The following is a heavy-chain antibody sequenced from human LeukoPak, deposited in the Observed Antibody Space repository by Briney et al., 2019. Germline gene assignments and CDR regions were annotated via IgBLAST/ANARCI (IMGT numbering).Heavy chain of an antibody. CDR1: GFTFSSYS. Sequence: GGSLRLSCAASGFTFSSYSMNWVRQAPGKGLEWVSSISSSSSYIYYADSVKGRFTISRDNAKNSLYLQMSSLRAEDTAVYYCAIGSYYYDSSGYYSPFDYWGQGTLVTVSS. V-gene: IGHV3-21*01. CDR3: AIGSYYYDSSGYYSPFDY. J-gene: IGHJ4*02. D-gene: IGHD3-22*01. CDR2: ISSSSSYI.